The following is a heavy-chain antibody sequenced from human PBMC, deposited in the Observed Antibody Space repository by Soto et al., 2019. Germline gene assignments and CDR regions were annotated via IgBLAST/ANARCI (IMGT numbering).Heavy chain of an antibody. Sequence: EVQLVESGGGMVQPGGSLGVSCAASGFTLSSYSMHWVRQAPGKGLEWVSYISGSGGTIYYADSVKGRFTISRDNAKNSLSVQMTSLRDEDTAVYFCARETGLRSSGWSYYFDFWGQGTRVTVSS. CDR1: GFTLSSYS. CDR2: ISGSGGTI. CDR3: ARETGLRSSGWSYYFDF. V-gene: IGHV3-48*02. J-gene: IGHJ4*02. D-gene: IGHD6-19*01.